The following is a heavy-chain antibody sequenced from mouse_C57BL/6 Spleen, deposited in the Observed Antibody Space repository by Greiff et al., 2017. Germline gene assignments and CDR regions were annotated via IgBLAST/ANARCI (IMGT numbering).Heavy chain of an antibody. J-gene: IGHJ3*01. CDR2: IDPGSGDT. CDR3: TTLQLRVRDY. V-gene: IGHV14-4*01. Sequence: EVQLQQSGAELVRPGASVKLSCTASGFTIKGDYMPWVKQRPEQGLEWIGWIDPGSGDTEYASKFQGKATITADTSSNTAYLQLSSLTSEDTAVYYCTTLQLRVRDYWGQGTLVTVSA. CDR1: GFTIKGDY. D-gene: IGHD3-2*02.